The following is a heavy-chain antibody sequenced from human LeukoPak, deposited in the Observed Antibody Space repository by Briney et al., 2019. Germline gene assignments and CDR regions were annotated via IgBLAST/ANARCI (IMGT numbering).Heavy chain of an antibody. Sequence: PGGTLRLSCAASGFTFSSYTIRWVRQAPGKGLEWVSSISAVSTYIYYAASVKGRFTISRDNVEKAAYLELSGLTAHDTAIYYCARGGIAGRPVYYYYMDVWGKGTTVTVSS. CDR1: GFTFSSYT. CDR2: ISAVSTYI. CDR3: ARGGIAGRPVYYYYMDV. V-gene: IGHV3-21*01. D-gene: IGHD6-6*01. J-gene: IGHJ6*03.